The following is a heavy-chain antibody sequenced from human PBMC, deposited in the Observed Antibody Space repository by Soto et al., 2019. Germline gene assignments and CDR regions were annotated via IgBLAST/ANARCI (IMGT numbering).Heavy chain of an antibody. CDR3: ARVGYGDLAQ. CDR1: GFSFTSYA. CDR2: VTLSGDYT. Sequence: EVNLLESGGGLLQPGWSLRLSCVASGFSFTSYAMAWVRQAPGMGLEWVRTVTLSGDYTYYADPVKGRFTISRDNSKNTVYLQLSTLRADDTAVYYCARVGYGDLAQGGQGTWVTVSS. D-gene: IGHD4-17*01. V-gene: IGHV3-23*01. J-gene: IGHJ4*02.